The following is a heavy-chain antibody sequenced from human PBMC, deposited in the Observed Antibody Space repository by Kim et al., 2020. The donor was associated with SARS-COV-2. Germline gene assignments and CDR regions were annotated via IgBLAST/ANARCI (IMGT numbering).Heavy chain of an antibody. V-gene: IGHV6-1*01. CDR2: N. J-gene: IGHJ4*02. D-gene: IGHD6-6*01. CDR3: ARANIAARDFDY. Sequence: NYYAVSVKSRITINPYTSNNQFSLQLNSVTPEDTAVYSCARANIAARDFDYWGQGTLVTVSS.